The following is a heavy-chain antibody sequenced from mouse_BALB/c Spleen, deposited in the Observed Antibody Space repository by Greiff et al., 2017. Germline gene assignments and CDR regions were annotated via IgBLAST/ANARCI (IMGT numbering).Heavy chain of an antibody. V-gene: IGHV5-9-3*01. CDR3: ARLGRDEFAY. CDR1: GFTFSSYA. J-gene: IGHJ3*01. CDR2: ISSGGSYT. Sequence: EVKVVESGGGLVKPGGSLKLSCAASGFTFSSYAMSWVRQTPEKRLEWVATISSGGSYTYYPDSVKGQFTISRDNAKNTLYLQMSSLRSEDTAMYYCARLGRDEFAYWGQGTLVTVSA. D-gene: IGHD3-3*01.